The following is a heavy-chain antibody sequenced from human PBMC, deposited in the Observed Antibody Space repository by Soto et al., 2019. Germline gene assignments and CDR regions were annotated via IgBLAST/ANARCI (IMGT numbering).Heavy chain of an antibody. CDR2: ISGGGSNT. V-gene: IGHV3-23*01. CDR1: GSSFSNYA. Sequence: GGSLRLSCAASGSSFSNYAMTWVRQAPGKGLEWVSAISGGGSNTFYAGSVKGRFTISRDNSRKTLYLQMTSLRAEDAAVYYCAKFSATSVYDISSAPDYWGQGTLVTVSS. J-gene: IGHJ4*02. CDR3: AKFSATSVYDISSAPDY. D-gene: IGHD6-6*01.